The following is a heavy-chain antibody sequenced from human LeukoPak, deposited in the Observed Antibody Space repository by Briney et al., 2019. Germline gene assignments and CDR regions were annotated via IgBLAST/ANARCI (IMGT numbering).Heavy chain of an antibody. CDR3: AKDGSWSCTD. Sequence: GGSLRLSCGASGFSFNVYSMSWVRQAPGKGLEWIAYITSSGRTIHYADSVKGRFTISRDNSKRTLYLQMNSLRADDTAVYYCAKDGSWSCTDWGQGTLVTVSS. D-gene: IGHD2-8*02. CDR2: ITSSGRTI. V-gene: IGHV3-48*01. CDR1: GFSFNVYS. J-gene: IGHJ4*02.